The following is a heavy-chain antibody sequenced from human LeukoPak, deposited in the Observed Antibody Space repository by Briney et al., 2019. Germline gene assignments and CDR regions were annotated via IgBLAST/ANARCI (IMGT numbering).Heavy chain of an antibody. J-gene: IGHJ3*02. CDR3: ARSSGTYLPYAFDI. CDR1: GFTFSSYS. Sequence: PGGSLRLSCAASGFTFSSYSMNWVRQAPGKGLEWVSYIGSSGTTIHYADSVKGRFTTSRDTAQKSLYLQMNSLRAEDTAVYYCARSSGTYLPYAFDIWGQGTMVTVSS. CDR2: IGSSGTTI. D-gene: IGHD1-26*01. V-gene: IGHV3-48*01.